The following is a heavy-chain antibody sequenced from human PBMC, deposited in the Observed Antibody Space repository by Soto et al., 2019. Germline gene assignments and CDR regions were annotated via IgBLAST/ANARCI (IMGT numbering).Heavy chain of an antibody. D-gene: IGHD3-9*01. CDR3: ARDTYYDILTGLRSMFDY. CDR2: ISSSERA. J-gene: IGHJ4*02. V-gene: IGHV4-30-4*01. CDR1: GGPFSDDAHL. Sequence: SETLSLTCTVSGGPFSDDAHLWSWLRQSPGMGLEWMGHISSSERASYNPSLQSRLSISRDTSKKQFSLSLTSVTAADTAVYYCARDTYYDILTGLRSMFDYWGQGTLVTVSS.